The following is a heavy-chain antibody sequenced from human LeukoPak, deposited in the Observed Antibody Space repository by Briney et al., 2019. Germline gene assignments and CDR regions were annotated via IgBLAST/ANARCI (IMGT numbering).Heavy chain of an antibody. CDR2: IIPIFGTA. Sequence: GASVKVSCKASGGTFSSYAISWVRPAPGQGLEWMGGIIPIFGTANYAQKFQGRVTITADESTSTAYMELSSLRSEDTAVYYCARDGVVGATTDCWGQGTLVTVSS. CDR3: ARDGVVGATTDC. J-gene: IGHJ4*02. V-gene: IGHV1-69*01. D-gene: IGHD1-26*01. CDR1: GGTFSSYA.